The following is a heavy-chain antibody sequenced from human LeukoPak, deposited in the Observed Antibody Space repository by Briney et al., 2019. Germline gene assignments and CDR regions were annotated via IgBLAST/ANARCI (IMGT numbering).Heavy chain of an antibody. Sequence: ASVEVSCKASGYTFTGYYMHWVRQAPGQGLEWMGWINPNSGGTNYAQKFQGRVTMTRDTSISTAYMELSRLRSDDTAVYYCARAYGSGSYYNEFDYWGQGTLVTVSS. CDR1: GYTFTGYY. CDR3: ARAYGSGSYYNEFDY. CDR2: INPNSGGT. D-gene: IGHD3-10*01. J-gene: IGHJ4*02. V-gene: IGHV1-2*02.